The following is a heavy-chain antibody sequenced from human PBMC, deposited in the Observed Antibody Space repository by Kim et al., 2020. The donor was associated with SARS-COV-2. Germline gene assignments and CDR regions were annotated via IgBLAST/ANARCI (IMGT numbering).Heavy chain of an antibody. D-gene: IGHD3-10*01. CDR2: IYYSGST. CDR3: ARLGKKDYDGSGSYYRN. CDR1: GGSVSSGSYY. V-gene: IGHV4-61*01. Sequence: SETLSLTCTVSGGSVSSGSYYWSWIRQPPVKRLEWIGYIYYSGSTHYNPSLKSRVTLSVDTSKNQFSLKLSSVTAEDTAVYYCARLGKKDYDGSGSYYRNWGQGTLVTVSS. J-gene: IGHJ4*02.